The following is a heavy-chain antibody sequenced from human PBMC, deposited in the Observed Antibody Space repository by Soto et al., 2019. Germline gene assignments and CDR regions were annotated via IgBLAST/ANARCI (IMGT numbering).Heavy chain of an antibody. CDR3: AHRPRGFTYFFDY. V-gene: IGHV2-5*02. CDR2: LYWDDDE. CDR1: GFSLSTRGVG. Sequence: QITLNESGHTLVKPTQTLTLTCTFSGFSLSTRGVGVGWIRQPPGKALEWLALLYWDDDERYSPSLMSRLTITKDTSKNQVFLTMTNVDPVYTATYYCAHRPRGFTYFFDYWGQGTLVTVSS. J-gene: IGHJ4*02.